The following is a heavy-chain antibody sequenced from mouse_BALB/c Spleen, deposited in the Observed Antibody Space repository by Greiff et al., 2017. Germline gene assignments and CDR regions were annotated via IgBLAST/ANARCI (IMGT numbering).Heavy chain of an antibody. D-gene: IGHD2-4*01. Sequence: QVQLQQPGAELVRPGASVKLSCKAPGYTFTSYWINWVKQRPGQGLEWIGNIYPSDSYTNYNQKFKDKATLTVDKSSSTAYMQLSSPTSEDSAVYYCTRAMIKSAMDYWGQGTSVTVSS. CDR1: GYTFTSYW. J-gene: IGHJ4*01. V-gene: IGHV1-69*02. CDR3: TRAMIKSAMDY. CDR2: IYPSDSYT.